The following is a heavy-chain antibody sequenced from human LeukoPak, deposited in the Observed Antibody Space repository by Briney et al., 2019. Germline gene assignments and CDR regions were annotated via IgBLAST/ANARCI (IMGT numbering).Heavy chain of an antibody. V-gene: IGHV3-23*01. Sequence: GGSLRLSCAAYGFTFSSCAMTWVRQAPGKGLEWVSGISGSGGSTYYADSVKGRFTISRDNSKNTLYLQMNSLRAEDTAVYYCAKGSYSSGWYESDYWGQGTLVTVSS. CDR3: AKGSYSSGWYESDY. J-gene: IGHJ4*02. D-gene: IGHD6-19*01. CDR1: GFTFSSCA. CDR2: ISGSGGST.